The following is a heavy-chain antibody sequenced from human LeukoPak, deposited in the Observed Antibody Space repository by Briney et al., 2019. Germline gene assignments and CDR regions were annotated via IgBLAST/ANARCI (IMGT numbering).Heavy chain of an antibody. CDR3: ARHPLGYCSGGSCYSLYFQH. J-gene: IGHJ1*01. Sequence: GGSLRLSCAASGFTFSSYGMHWVRQAPGKGLEWVAVISYDGSNKYYADSVKGRFTISRDNSKNTLYLQMNSLRAEDTAVYYCARHPLGYCSGGSCYSLYFQHWGQGTLVTVSS. D-gene: IGHD2-15*01. CDR1: GFTFSSYG. CDR2: ISYDGSNK. V-gene: IGHV3-30*03.